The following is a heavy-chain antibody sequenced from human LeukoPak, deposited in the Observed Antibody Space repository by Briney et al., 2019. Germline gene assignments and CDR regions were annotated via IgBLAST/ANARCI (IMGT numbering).Heavy chain of an antibody. V-gene: IGHV4-59*01. J-gene: IGHJ2*01. Sequence: SETLSLTCTVSGGSISSYYWSWIRQPPGKGLEWIGYIYYSGSTNYNPSLKSRVTISVDTSKNQFSLKLSSVTAADTAVYYYARITASRGYWYFDPWGRGTLVTVSS. D-gene: IGHD6-25*01. CDR3: ARITASRGYWYFDP. CDR2: IYYSGST. CDR1: GGSISSYY.